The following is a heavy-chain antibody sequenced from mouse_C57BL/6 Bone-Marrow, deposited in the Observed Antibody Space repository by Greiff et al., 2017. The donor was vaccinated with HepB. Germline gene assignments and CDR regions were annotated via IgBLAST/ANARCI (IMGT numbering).Heavy chain of an antibody. J-gene: IGHJ4*01. CDR2: IHPNSGST. CDR3: ARGRWLLGYAMDY. V-gene: IGHV1-64*01. Sequence: VKLQQPGAELVKPGASVKLSCKASGYTFTSYWMHWVKQRPGQGLEWIGMIHPNSGSTNYNEKFKSKATLTVDKSSSTAYMQLSSLTSEDSAVYYCARGRWLLGYAMDYWGQGTSVTVSS. CDR1: GYTFTSYW. D-gene: IGHD2-3*01.